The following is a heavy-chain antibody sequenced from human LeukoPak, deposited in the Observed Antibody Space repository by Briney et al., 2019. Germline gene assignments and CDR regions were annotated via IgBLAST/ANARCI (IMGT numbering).Heavy chain of an antibody. J-gene: IGHJ4*02. D-gene: IGHD1-26*01. CDR2: IYTSGST. CDR3: ARDSRFGVGATTRGIDY. CDR1: GGSISSYY. V-gene: IGHV4-4*07. Sequence: SETLSLTCTVSGGSISSYYWSWIRQPAGKGLEWIGRIYTSGSTTYNPSLKSRVTMSVDTSKNQFSLKLSSVTAADTAVYYCARDSRFGVGATTRGIDYWGQGTLVTVSS.